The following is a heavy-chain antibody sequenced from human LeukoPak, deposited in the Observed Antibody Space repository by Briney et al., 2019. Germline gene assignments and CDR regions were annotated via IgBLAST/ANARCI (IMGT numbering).Heavy chain of an antibody. Sequence: ASVNVSCKASGGTFSSYAISWVRQAPGQGLEWMGRIIPILGIANYAQKFQGRVTITADKSTSTAYMELSSLRSEDTAVYYCARDQVGANSGYFDHWGQGTLVTVSS. D-gene: IGHD1-26*01. J-gene: IGHJ4*02. V-gene: IGHV1-69*04. CDR3: ARDQVGANSGYFDH. CDR2: IIPILGIA. CDR1: GGTFSSYA.